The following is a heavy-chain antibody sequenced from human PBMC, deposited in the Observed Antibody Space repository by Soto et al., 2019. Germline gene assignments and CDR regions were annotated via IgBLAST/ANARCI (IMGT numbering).Heavy chain of an antibody. Sequence: EVQLVETGGGLIQPGGSLRLSCAASGFTVSSNYMSWVRQAPGKGLEWVSVIYSGGSTYYADSVKGRFTISRDNSKNTLYLQMNSLRAEDTAVYYCARAYSDSSYYYYYGMDVWGQGTTVTVSS. J-gene: IGHJ6*02. CDR1: GFTVSSNY. CDR3: ARAYSDSSYYYYYGMDV. D-gene: IGHD3-16*01. CDR2: IYSGGST. V-gene: IGHV3-53*02.